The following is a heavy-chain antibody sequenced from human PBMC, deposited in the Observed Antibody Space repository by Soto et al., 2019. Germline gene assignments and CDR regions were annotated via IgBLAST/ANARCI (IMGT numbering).Heavy chain of an antibody. CDR2: INHSGNT. V-gene: IGHV4-34*01. D-gene: IGHD3-10*01. CDR3: ARHNYGSGSTYFDY. J-gene: IGHJ4*02. CDR1: GGSSSGYY. Sequence: SETLSLTCAVYGGSSSGYYWSWIRQPPGKGLEWIGEINHSGNTNYNPSLKSRVTISADTSKNQFSLKLSSVTAADTAVYYCARHNYGSGSTYFDYWGQGTLVTVSS.